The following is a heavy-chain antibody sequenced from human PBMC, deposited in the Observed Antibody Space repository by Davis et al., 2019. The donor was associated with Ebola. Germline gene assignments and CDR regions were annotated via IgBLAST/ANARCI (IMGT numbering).Heavy chain of an antibody. CDR3: AALGYSSSWYPFDY. CDR2: INPYSGGT. Sequence: AASVKVSCKASGYTFTGYYMHWVRQAPGQGLECMGRINPYSGGTNYAQKFQGRVTMTRDTSISTVYMELSRLRSDDTAVYYCAALGYSSSWYPFDYWGQGTLVTVSS. J-gene: IGHJ4*02. D-gene: IGHD6-13*01. CDR1: GYTFTGYY. V-gene: IGHV1-2*06.